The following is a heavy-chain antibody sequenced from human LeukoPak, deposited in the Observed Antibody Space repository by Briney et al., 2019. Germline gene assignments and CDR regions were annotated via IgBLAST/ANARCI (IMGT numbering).Heavy chain of an antibody. CDR3: AGGTAIGNYYYYYMDV. J-gene: IGHJ6*03. CDR1: GYTFTSYY. V-gene: IGHV1-46*01. D-gene: IGHD2-21*02. CDR2: INPSGGST. Sequence: ASVKVSCKASGYTFTSYYMHWVRQAPGQGLEWMGIINPSGGSTSYAQKFQGRVTITADKSTSTAYMELSSLRSEDTAVYYCAGGTAIGNYYYYYMDVWGKGTTVTVSS.